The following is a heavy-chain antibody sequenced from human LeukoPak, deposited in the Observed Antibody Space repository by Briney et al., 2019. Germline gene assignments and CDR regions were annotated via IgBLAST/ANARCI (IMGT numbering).Heavy chain of an antibody. CDR3: ARVRIAVAGKYYFDY. V-gene: IGHV1-2*02. CDR1: GYTFTGYY. J-gene: IGHJ4*02. Sequence: VASVKVSCKASGYTFTGYYMHWVRQAPGQGLEWMGWINPNSGGTNYAQKFQGRVTMTRDTSISTAYMELSRLGSDDTAVYYCARVRIAVAGKYYFDYWGQGTLVTVSS. CDR2: INPNSGGT. D-gene: IGHD6-19*01.